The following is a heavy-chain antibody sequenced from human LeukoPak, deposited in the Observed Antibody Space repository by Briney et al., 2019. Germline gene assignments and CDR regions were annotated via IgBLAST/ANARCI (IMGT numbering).Heavy chain of an antibody. CDR3: AKDRLGGDYPIHYYYYAMDV. J-gene: IGHJ6*02. CDR1: GFTFSSYG. D-gene: IGHD2-21*02. V-gene: IGHV3-30*18. CDR2: ISYDGSNK. Sequence: GGSLRLSCAASGFTFSSYGMHWVRQAPGKGLEWVAVISYDGSNKYYADSVKGRFTISRDNSKNTLYLQMNSLRAEDTAVYYCAKDRLGGDYPIHYYYYAMDVWGQGTTVTVSS.